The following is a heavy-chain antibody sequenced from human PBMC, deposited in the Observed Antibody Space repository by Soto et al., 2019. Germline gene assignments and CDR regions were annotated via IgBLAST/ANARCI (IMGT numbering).Heavy chain of an antibody. CDR2: IYYGGST. CDR1: GGSISSYY. J-gene: IGHJ6*02. D-gene: IGHD6-19*01. CDR3: ARFLSSGWNYYYYGMDV. V-gene: IGHV4-59*01. Sequence: SETLSLTCTVSGGSISSYYWSWIRQPPGKGLEWIGYIYYGGSTNYNPSLKSRVTISVDTSKNQFSLKLSSVTAADTAVYYCARFLSSGWNYYYYGMDVWGQGTTVTVSS.